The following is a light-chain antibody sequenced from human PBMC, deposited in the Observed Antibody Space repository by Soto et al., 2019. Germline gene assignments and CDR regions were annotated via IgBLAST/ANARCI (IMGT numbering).Light chain of an antibody. J-gene: IGKJ4*01. V-gene: IGKV3-15*01. Sequence: EIVLTQSPATLSLSPGERATLSCRASQSVSRYLVWYQQKPGQAPRLLMFRTSSRATGFPARFSGSGSGTEFNLTISSLKSEDFGVYYCQQYNNWHSATFGGGTKVDIK. CDR2: RTS. CDR3: QQYNNWHSAT. CDR1: QSVSRY.